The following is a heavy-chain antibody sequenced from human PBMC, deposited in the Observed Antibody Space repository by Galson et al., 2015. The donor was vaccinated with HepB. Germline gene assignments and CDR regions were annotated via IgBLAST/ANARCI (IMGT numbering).Heavy chain of an antibody. CDR3: ARDIVVVAAAMTPGWSEGMDV. Sequence: SVKVSCKASGYTFTSYYMHWVRQAPGQGLEWMGIINPSGGSTSYAQKLQGRVTMTRDTSTSTVYMELSSLRSEDTAVYYCARDIVVVAAAMTPGWSEGMDVWGQGTTVTVSS. V-gene: IGHV1-46*04. D-gene: IGHD2-2*01. J-gene: IGHJ6*02. CDR1: GYTFTSYY. CDR2: INPSGGST.